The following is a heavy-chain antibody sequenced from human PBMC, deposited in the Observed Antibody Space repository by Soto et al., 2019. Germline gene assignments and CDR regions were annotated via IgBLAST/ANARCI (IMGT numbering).Heavy chain of an antibody. Sequence: NPSETLSLTCTVSGGSISSYYWSWIRQPAGKGLEWIGRIYTSGSTNCNPSLKSRVTMSVDTSKNQFSLKLSSVTAADTAVYYCARGIGSSSWLIRWFDPWGQGTLVTVSS. CDR2: IYTSGST. V-gene: IGHV4-4*07. CDR1: GGSISSYY. J-gene: IGHJ5*02. CDR3: ARGIGSSSWLIRWFDP. D-gene: IGHD6-13*01.